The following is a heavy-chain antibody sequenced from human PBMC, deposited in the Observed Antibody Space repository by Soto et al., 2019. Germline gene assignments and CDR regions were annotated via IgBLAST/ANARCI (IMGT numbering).Heavy chain of an antibody. CDR2: IIPIFGTA. V-gene: IGHV1-69*12. J-gene: IGHJ5*02. CDR3: ARVPQYCFSSNCYGWFDP. Sequence: QVQLVQSGAEVKKPGSSVKVSCKASGGIFSSYGINWVRQAPGQGLEWMGQIIPIFGTAIYAQKFQGRVTITADESTNTVYMELSSLRFEDAAVYCCARVPQYCFSSNCYGWFDPWGLGTLVTVSS. D-gene: IGHD2-21*01. CDR1: GGIFSSYG.